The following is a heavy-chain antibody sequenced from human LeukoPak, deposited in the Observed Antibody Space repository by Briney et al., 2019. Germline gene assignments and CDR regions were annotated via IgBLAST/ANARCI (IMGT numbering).Heavy chain of an antibody. D-gene: IGHD3-10*01. J-gene: IGHJ4*02. CDR3: ARHQLRGFLDDN. CDR1: AGSISSDY. CDR2: ISCSGAT. V-gene: IGHV4-59*08. Sequence: SETLSLTCVVSAGSISSDYWSWIRQPPGKGLEWIGCISCSGATNYNPSLNSRVTISIDTSKTQFSLRLTSVTAADTAVYYCARHQLRGFLDDNWGQGALVTVSS.